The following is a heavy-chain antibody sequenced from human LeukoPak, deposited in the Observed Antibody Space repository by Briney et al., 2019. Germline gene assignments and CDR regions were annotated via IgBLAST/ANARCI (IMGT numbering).Heavy chain of an antibody. D-gene: IGHD3-22*01. J-gene: IGHJ6*02. CDR2: IIPIFGTA. Sequence: SVKVSCTASGGTFSSYAISWVRQAPGQGLEWMGGIIPIFGTANYAQKFQGRVTITADESTSTAYMELSSLRSEDTAVYYCARGDHRLDSSGYYYYYGMDVWGQGTTVTVSS. CDR1: GGTFSSYA. CDR3: ARGDHRLDSSGYYYYYGMDV. V-gene: IGHV1-69*13.